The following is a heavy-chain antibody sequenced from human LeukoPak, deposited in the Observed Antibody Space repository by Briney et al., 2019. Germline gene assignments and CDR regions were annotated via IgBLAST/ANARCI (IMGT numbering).Heavy chain of an antibody. CDR2: LFSSGTT. D-gene: IGHD1-26*01. J-gene: IGHJ6*02. CDR1: GVPIGSFY. Sequence: PSETLSLTCTVSGVPIGSFYGSWIRQSAGKGLEWIGRLFSSGTTNINPSVKSRATMSVDRSKNQFFLNLTSVTAADTAVYFCVREVYHSYYRGMDVWGQGTTVIVSS. V-gene: IGHV4-4*07. CDR3: VREVYHSYYRGMDV.